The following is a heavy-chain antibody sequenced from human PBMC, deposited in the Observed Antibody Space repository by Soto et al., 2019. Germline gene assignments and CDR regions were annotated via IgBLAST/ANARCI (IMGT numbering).Heavy chain of an antibody. CDR2: IYPGDSDT. J-gene: IGHJ4*02. CDR1: GYSFTFYW. V-gene: IGHV5-51*01. CDR3: ARQDGDGRYYFED. Sequence: GESLKISCQGSGYSFTFYWIAWVRQMPGKGLEWMGIIYPGDSDTRYSPSFQGQVTISADKSISTAYLHWNSLKASDTAIYYCARQDGDGRYYFEDWGEGTRVTVSS. D-gene: IGHD4-17*01.